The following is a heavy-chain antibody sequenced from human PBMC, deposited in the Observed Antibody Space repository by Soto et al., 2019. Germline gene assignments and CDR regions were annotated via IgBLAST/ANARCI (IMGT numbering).Heavy chain of an antibody. V-gene: IGHV1-3*01. Sequence: APVKVSCKASGYTFTSYGIHWVRQAPGQRLEWVGWINAANGDTKYSPKFQGRVTITRDTSASTAYMELSSLRSEDTAVYYCVRRHVSATGIDWFDPWGQGTLVTVSS. CDR2: INAANGDT. CDR1: GYTFTSYG. D-gene: IGHD6-13*01. J-gene: IGHJ5*02. CDR3: VRRHVSATGIDWFDP.